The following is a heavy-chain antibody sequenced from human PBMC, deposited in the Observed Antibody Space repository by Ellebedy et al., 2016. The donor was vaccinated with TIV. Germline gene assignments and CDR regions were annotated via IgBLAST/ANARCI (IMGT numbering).Heavy chain of an antibody. D-gene: IGHD4-17*01. V-gene: IGHV1-69*13. CDR1: GGTFSSYA. CDR2: IIPIFGTA. Sequence: SVKVSCXASGGTFSSYAISWVRQAPGQGLEWMGGIIPIFGTANYAQKFQGRVTITADESTSTAYMELSSLRSEDTAVYYCARDHGDYVSDWFDPWGQGTLVTVSS. J-gene: IGHJ5*02. CDR3: ARDHGDYVSDWFDP.